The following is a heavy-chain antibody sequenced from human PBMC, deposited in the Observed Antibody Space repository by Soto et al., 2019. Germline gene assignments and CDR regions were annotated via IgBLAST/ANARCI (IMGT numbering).Heavy chain of an antibody. CDR2: IYYTGRT. Sequence: QVQLQESGPGLVKPSQTLSLTCTVSGGSLKSGGYYWSWIRQHPGRGLEWIGYIYYTGRTYYNPSLESRVTFSVDTSKNKFSLKLSSVTAADTAVYYCARDVTSDHTCVDLWGHGTLVTVSS. CDR3: ARDVTSDHTCVDL. CDR1: GGSLKSGGYY. D-gene: IGHD2-2*01. J-gene: IGHJ5*02. V-gene: IGHV4-31*02.